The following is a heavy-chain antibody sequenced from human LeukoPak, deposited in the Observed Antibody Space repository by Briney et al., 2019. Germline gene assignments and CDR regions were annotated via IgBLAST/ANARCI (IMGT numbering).Heavy chain of an antibody. CDR1: GFTFSSYS. V-gene: IGHV3-48*01. D-gene: IGHD2-15*01. CDR3: ARGKVVVAATLFDY. J-gene: IGHJ4*02. CDR2: ISSSSTTI. Sequence: GGSLRLSCAASGFTFSSYSMNWVRQAPGKGLEWVSYISSSSTTIYYADSVKDRFTISRDNAKNSLHLQMNSLRAEDTAVYYCARGKVVVAATLFDYWGQGTLVTVSS.